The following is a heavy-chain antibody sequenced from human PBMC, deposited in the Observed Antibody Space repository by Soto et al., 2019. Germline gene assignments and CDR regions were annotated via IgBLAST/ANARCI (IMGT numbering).Heavy chain of an antibody. V-gene: IGHV3-23*01. J-gene: IGHJ6*02. D-gene: IGHD3-22*01. Sequence: EVHLLESGGGLVRPGGSLTLSCSASGFAFNTYARSWVRQAPVRGLEWVSGVSGSGGATYYADSVKGRFSVSRDKSKNLLYLEMTSLRADDTAKYYCAKDTRIKMIGVVIPQDDFYYGMDVWGQWTSVTVYS. CDR2: VSGSGGAT. CDR3: AKDTRIKMIGVVIPQDDFYYGMDV. CDR1: GFAFNTYA.